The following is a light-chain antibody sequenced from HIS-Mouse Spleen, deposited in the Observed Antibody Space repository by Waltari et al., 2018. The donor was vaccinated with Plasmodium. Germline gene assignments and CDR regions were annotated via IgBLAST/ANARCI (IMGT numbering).Light chain of an antibody. J-gene: IGKJ3*01. CDR1: PSVSSN. V-gene: IGKV3-15*01. CDR3: QQYNNWSFT. Sequence: EIVMTQYPATLSVSPGARATLSCRASPSVSSNLAWYQQKPGQAPRLLIYGASTRATGIPARFSGSGSGTEFTLTISSLQSEDFAVYYCQQYNNWSFTFGPGTKVDIK. CDR2: GAS.